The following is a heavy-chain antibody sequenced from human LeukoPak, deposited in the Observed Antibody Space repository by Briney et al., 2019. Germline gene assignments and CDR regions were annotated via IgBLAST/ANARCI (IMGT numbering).Heavy chain of an antibody. Sequence: GGSLRLSCAASGFTFSSYAMHWVRQAPGKGLECVSAISSNGGSTYYANSVKGRFTISRDNSKNTLYLQMGSLRAEDMAVYYCARDTGDGYHGDYYYYMDVWGKGTTVTVSS. D-gene: IGHD5-24*01. CDR3: ARDTGDGYHGDYYYYMDV. CDR1: GFTFSSYA. J-gene: IGHJ6*03. V-gene: IGHV3-64*01. CDR2: ISSNGGST.